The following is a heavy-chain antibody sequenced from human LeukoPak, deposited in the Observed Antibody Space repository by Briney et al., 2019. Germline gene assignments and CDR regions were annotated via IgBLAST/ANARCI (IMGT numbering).Heavy chain of an antibody. V-gene: IGHV3-30*02. CDR2: IRYDGSDK. D-gene: IGHD6-13*01. J-gene: IGHJ4*02. CDR1: GFTFSSYG. CDR3: AKAPYRGGSSWTEFDY. Sequence: QAGGSLRLSCAASGFTFSSYGIHWVRQAPGKGLEWVAFIRYDGSDKYYADSVKGRFTISRDSSKNTVYLQMNSLRDEDTAVYYCAKAPYRGGSSWTEFDYWGQGTLVTVSS.